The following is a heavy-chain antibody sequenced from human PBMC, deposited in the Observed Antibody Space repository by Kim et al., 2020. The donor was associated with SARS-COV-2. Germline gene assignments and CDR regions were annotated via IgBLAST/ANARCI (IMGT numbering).Heavy chain of an antibody. Sequence: SETLSLTCSVYGGSFSGNYWSWIRQPPGKGLEWIGEFSPPESARYKSSLRSRLSISVDKSKNQFSLRLNSVTAADTAVFYCARNPQGWQFGRSYYYYYG. CDR1: GGSFSGNY. CDR2: FSPPESA. CDR3: ARNPQGWQFGRSYYYYYG. V-gene: IGHV4-34*01. D-gene: IGHD3-10*01. J-gene: IGHJ6*01.